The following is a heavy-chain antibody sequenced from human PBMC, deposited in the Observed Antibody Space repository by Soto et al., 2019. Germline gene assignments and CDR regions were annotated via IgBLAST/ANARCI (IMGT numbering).Heavy chain of an antibody. CDR1: GGSFSGYY. V-gene: IGHV4-34*01. D-gene: IGHD3-10*01. J-gene: IGHJ6*02. CDR2: INHSGST. Sequence: LSLTCAVYGGSFSGYYWSWIRQPPGKGLEWIGEINHSGSTNYNPSLKSRVTISVDTSKNQFSLKLSSVTAADTAVYYCARALGRWFGELPPYYYYGMDVWGQGTTVTVSS. CDR3: ARALGRWFGELPPYYYYGMDV.